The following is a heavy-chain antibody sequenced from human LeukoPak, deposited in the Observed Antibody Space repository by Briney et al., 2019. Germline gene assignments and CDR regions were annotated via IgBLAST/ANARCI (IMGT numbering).Heavy chain of an antibody. J-gene: IGHJ4*02. CDR1: GLTFSHYG. CDR3: AKDAQRGFDYSNSLEY. V-gene: IGHV3-33*06. CDR2: IWSDGSNK. Sequence: PERSLRLSCSASGLTFSHYGFHWVRQAPGKGLEWVAVIWSDGSNKHYGDSVKGRFIIYRDDSQNTISLQMNSLRSEDTGVYYCAKDAQRGFDYSNSLEYWGQGSLVIVSS. D-gene: IGHD4-11*01.